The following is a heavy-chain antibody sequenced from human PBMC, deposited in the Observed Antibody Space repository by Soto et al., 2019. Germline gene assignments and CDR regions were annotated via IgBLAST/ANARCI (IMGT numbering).Heavy chain of an antibody. J-gene: IGHJ6*02. CDR3: ARDPAARRHGMDF. Sequence: PGGSLSLSCAASGFTVSSNYISWVRQAPGKGLEWVSVIYSGGSTYYADSVRGRFTISRDNSKNTLYLKMKSLRAEDTAVYYCARDPAARRHGMDFSGQGTTVSAS. CDR1: GFTVSSNY. D-gene: IGHD2-15*01. CDR2: IYSGGST. V-gene: IGHV3-53*01.